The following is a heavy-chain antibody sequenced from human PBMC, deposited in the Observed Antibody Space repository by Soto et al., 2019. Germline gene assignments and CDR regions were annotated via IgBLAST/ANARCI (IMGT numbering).Heavy chain of an antibody. CDR2: IYYSGST. CDR1: GGSISSYY. V-gene: IGHV4-59*01. J-gene: IGHJ4*02. CDR3: ARRRPFAY. Sequence: SETLSLTCTVSGGSISSYYWSWIRQPPGKGLEWIGYIYYSGSTNYNPSLKSRVTISVDTSKNQFSLKLSSVTAADTAVYYCARRRPFAYWGQGSLVTVSS.